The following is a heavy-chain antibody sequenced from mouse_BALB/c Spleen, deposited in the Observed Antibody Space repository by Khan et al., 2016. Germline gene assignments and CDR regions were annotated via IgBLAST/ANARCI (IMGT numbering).Heavy chain of an antibody. CDR1: GYIFTTYL. CDR3: ARSRWDYFDS. CDR2: INPSSGYT. V-gene: IGHV1-4*02. J-gene: IGHJ2*01. D-gene: IGHD1-1*02. Sequence: QVQLQQSAAELARPGASVKMSCKASGYIFTTYLMYWVKQRPGQGLEWIGHINPSSGYTEYNQKFKDKTTLTAAKSSSTAYMQLSSLTSEDSAVYYCARSRWDYFDSWGQGTTLTVSS.